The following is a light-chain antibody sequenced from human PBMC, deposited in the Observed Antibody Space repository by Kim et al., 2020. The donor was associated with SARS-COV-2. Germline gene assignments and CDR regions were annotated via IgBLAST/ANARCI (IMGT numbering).Light chain of an antibody. CDR2: AAS. Sequence: SASGGDRVTNACRASEGIRNDLGWYQQKPGKAPKLVIYAASSLKSGVPSRFSGSGSGTDFSLTISSLQPEDFATYYCLQDYNYPYTFGQGTKLEI. J-gene: IGKJ2*01. CDR1: EGIRND. V-gene: IGKV1-6*01. CDR3: LQDYNYPYT.